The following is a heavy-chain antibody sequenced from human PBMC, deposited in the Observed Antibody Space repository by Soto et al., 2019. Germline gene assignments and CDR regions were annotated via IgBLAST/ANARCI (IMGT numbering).Heavy chain of an antibody. V-gene: IGHV1-69*06. CDR1: GGTFSGHA. CDR2: LIPLFGTT. CDR3: ARGPNWGYRFDS. J-gene: IGHJ4*02. D-gene: IGHD7-27*01. Sequence: QVQLVQSGAEVKKHGSSVKVSCEASGGTFSGHAISWVRQAPGQGPEWMGGLIPLFGTTQHAQNFQDRLTITADKSTSTAYMELTSLRFEDTAIYYCARGPNWGYRFDSWGQGPLVTVSS.